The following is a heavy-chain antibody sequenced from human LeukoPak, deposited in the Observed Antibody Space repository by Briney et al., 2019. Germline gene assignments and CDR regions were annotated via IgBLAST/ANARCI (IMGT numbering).Heavy chain of an antibody. CDR3: ARGGDYDILTGRDYYFDY. V-gene: IGHV3-11*01. CDR2: ISSSGSTI. D-gene: IGHD3-9*01. CDR1: GFTFSDYY. Sequence: SGGSLRLSCAASGFTFSDYYMSWIRQAPGKGLEWVSYISSSGSTIYYADSVKGRFTISRDNAKNSLYLQMNSLRAEDTAVYYCARGGDYDILTGRDYYFDYWGQGTLVAVSS. J-gene: IGHJ4*02.